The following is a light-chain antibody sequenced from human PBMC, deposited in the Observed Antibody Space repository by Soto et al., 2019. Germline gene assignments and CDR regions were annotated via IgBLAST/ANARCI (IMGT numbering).Light chain of an antibody. J-gene: IGKJ2*01. Sequence: EIVLTQSPTTLSLSPGERATLSCRASQSVSSYFAWYQQKPGQAPRLLIYDASNRATGIPARFSGSGSGTDFTLTISSLEPEDFAVYYCQQRSNWPRFTFGQGTKVDIK. CDR2: DAS. CDR1: QSVSSY. CDR3: QQRSNWPRFT. V-gene: IGKV3-11*01.